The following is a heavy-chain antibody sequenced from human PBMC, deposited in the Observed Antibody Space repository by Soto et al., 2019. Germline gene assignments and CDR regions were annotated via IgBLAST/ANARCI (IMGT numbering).Heavy chain of an antibody. Sequence: PSETLSLTCTVSGGSISSGDYYWSWIRQPPGKGLEWIGYIYYSGSTYYNPSLKSRVTISVDTSKNQFSLKLSSVTAADTAVYYCARELDSSSSVPTESYFDYWGQGTLVTVSS. V-gene: IGHV4-30-4*01. D-gene: IGHD6-6*01. CDR2: IYYSGST. J-gene: IGHJ4*02. CDR3: ARELDSSSSVPTESYFDY. CDR1: GGSISSGDYY.